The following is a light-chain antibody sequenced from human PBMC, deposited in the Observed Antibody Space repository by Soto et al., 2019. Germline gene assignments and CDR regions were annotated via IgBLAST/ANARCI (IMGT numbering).Light chain of an antibody. CDR1: QGISTY. J-gene: IGKJ1*01. Sequence: DIQMTQSPSTLSASVGDRVTITCRASQGISTYLNCYQQKPGKAPKLLIYAASSLQSGVPSRFSGSGSETDFTLTISRLEPEDFAVYYCQQYGSSGTFGQGTKVDIK. CDR3: QQYGSSGT. V-gene: IGKV1-39*01. CDR2: AAS.